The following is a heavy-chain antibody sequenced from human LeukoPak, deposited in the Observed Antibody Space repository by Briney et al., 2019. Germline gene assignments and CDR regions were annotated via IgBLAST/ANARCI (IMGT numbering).Heavy chain of an antibody. Sequence: SETLSLTCTVSGGSISSSSYYWGWIRQPPGKGLEWIGSIYYSGSTYYNPSLKSRVTISVDTSKNQFSLKLSSVTAADTAVYYCARESSGSANYYYYYYMDVWGKGTTVTISS. V-gene: IGHV4-39*07. CDR1: GGSISSSSYY. J-gene: IGHJ6*03. CDR3: ARESSGSANYYYYYYMDV. D-gene: IGHD1-26*01. CDR2: IYYSGST.